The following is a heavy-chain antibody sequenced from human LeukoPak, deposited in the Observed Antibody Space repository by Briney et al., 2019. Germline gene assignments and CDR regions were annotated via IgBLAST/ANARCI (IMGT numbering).Heavy chain of an antibody. CDR3: AKDGVATNDWQPDY. D-gene: IGHD5-24*01. CDR1: GFTFSSYA. V-gene: IGHV3-23*01. CDR2: ISSNGGST. J-gene: IGHJ4*02. Sequence: GGSLRLSCAASGFTFSSYAMTWVREAQRKGLKWVSGISSNGGSTFYADSVKGRFTISRDNSKNTLYLQLNSLRAEDTAVYYCAKDGVATNDWQPDYWGQGTLVTVSS.